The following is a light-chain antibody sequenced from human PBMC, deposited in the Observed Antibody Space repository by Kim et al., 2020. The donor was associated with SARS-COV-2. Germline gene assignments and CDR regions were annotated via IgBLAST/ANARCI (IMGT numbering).Light chain of an antibody. CDR1: QGLVHSDGDTY. Sequence: DIVMTQTPLSSPVTLGQPASISCRSSQGLVHSDGDTYLNWLQQRPGQSPRLLIYKISKRCSGVPDRFSGSGAGTDFTLKISRVEAEDVGVYYCRQSTQFPWTFGQGTKVDIK. V-gene: IGKV2-24*01. CDR3: RQSTQFPWT. CDR2: KIS. J-gene: IGKJ1*01.